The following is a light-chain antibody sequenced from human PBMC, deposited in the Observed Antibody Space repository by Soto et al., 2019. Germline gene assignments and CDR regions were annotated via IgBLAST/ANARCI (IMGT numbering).Light chain of an antibody. V-gene: IGLV1-44*01. Sequence: QSVLTQPPSASGTPGQRVTISCSGSSSNIGTNTVNWYQQLPGTAPKLLIYSNNQRPSGVPDRFSGSKSGTSASLAISGLQSEDEDDYYCAAWDDSLNGYVFGTWTKLTV. CDR2: SNN. CDR3: AAWDDSLNGYV. J-gene: IGLJ1*01. CDR1: SSNIGTNT.